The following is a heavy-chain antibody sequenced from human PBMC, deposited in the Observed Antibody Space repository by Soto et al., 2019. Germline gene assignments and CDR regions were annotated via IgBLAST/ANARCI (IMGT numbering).Heavy chain of an antibody. CDR2: ISSSSSYI. V-gene: IGHV3-21*01. CDR3: ARDREKADYGDYDYYYYGMDV. CDR1: GFTFSSYS. Sequence: EVHLVESGGGLVKPGGSLRLSCAASGFTFSSYSMNWVRQAPGKGLEWVSSISSSSSYIYYADSVKGRFTISRDNAKNSLYLQMNSLRAEDTAVYYCARDREKADYGDYDYYYYGMDVWGQGTTVTVSS. J-gene: IGHJ6*02. D-gene: IGHD4-17*01.